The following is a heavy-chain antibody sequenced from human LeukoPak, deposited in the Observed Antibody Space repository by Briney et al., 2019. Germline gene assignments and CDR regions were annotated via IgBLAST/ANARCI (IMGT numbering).Heavy chain of an antibody. CDR3: ARVGGYYVLDYYMDV. Sequence: SVNVSFTASGGTFSSYAISWVRQAPGQGLEWMGGIIPIFGTANYAQKFQGRVTITADESTSTAYMELSSLRSEDTAVYYCARVGGYYVLDYYMDVWGKGTTVTISS. J-gene: IGHJ6*03. V-gene: IGHV1-69*13. D-gene: IGHD3-22*01. CDR1: GGTFSSYA. CDR2: IIPIFGTA.